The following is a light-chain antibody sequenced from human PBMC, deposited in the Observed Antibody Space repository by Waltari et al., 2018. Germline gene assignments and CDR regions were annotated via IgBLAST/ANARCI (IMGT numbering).Light chain of an antibody. V-gene: IGKV1-5*03. CDR1: QSISSW. CDR3: RQYSSYSWT. CDR2: KTS. J-gene: IGKJ1*01. Sequence: DIRMTQSPSTLSASVGDRLTIPCRASQSISSWLAWYQQKPGKAPKLLIYKTSSLESGVPSRFSGSGSGTEFTLTISSLQPDDFATYYCRQYSSYSWTFGQGTKVEIK.